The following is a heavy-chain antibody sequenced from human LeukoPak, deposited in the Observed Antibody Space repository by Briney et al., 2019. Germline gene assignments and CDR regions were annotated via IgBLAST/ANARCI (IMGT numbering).Heavy chain of an antibody. D-gene: IGHD5-18*01. V-gene: IGHV3-20*04. CDR1: GFTFDDYA. CDR3: AKDIGRVDTASTYMDV. J-gene: IGHJ6*03. Sequence: GGSLRLSCAASGFTFDDYAMSWVRQAPGKGLEWVSGINWNGGGIGYADSVKGRFTISRDNAKNSLYLQMNSLRVEDTALYYCAKDIGRVDTASTYMDVWGKGTTVTISS. CDR2: INWNGGGI.